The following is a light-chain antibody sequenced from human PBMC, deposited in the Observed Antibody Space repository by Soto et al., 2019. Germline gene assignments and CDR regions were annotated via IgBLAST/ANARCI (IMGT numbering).Light chain of an antibody. J-gene: IGLJ3*02. V-gene: IGLV4-69*01. CDR3: QTWATGILV. Sequence: QPVLTQSPSASASLGASVKLTCTLSSGHSSYAIAWRQQQPEKGPRYLIKLNSDGSHSKGDGIPDRFSGSSSGAERYLTISSLQSEDEADYYCQTWATGILVFGGGTKLTVL. CDR2: LNSDGSH. CDR1: SGHSSYA.